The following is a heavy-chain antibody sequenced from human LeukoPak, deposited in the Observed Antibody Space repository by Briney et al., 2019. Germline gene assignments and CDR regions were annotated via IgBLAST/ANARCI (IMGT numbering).Heavy chain of an antibody. CDR3: ARGLGYCTSTTCLLPFDY. V-gene: IGHV3-53*01. D-gene: IGHD2-2*01. J-gene: IGHJ4*02. Sequence: GGSLRLSCAASGFTVSTYYMTWVRQAPGKGLECVSVIYSGGSTYYADSVKSRFTVSRDNSKNTLYLQMNSLRAEDTAMYYCARGLGYCTSTTCLLPFDYWGQGTLVTVSS. CDR1: GFTVSTYY. CDR2: IYSGGST.